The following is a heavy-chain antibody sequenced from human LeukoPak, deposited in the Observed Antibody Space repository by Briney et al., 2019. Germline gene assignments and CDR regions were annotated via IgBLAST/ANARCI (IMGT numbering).Heavy chain of an antibody. Sequence: SVKVSCKASGGTFSSYAISWVRQAPGQGLEWMGGIIPIFCTANYAQKLQARVTMTTDTSTSTAYMELRSLRSDDTAVYYCARDGELYSGSKGLFDIWGQGTLVTVSS. J-gene: IGHJ3*02. CDR3: ARDGELYSGSKGLFDI. CDR1: GGTFSSYA. D-gene: IGHD1-26*01. CDR2: IIPIFCTA. V-gene: IGHV1-69*05.